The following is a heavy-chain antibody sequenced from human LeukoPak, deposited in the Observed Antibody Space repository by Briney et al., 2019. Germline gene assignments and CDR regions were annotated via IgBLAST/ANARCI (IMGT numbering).Heavy chain of an antibody. CDR1: GFTFSSYA. J-gene: IGHJ4*02. V-gene: IGHV3-23*01. D-gene: IGHD1-26*01. CDR2: ISGSGGST. CDR3: VRQDSGSYLGGY. Sequence: GGSLRLSCAASGFTFSSYAMSWVRQAPGKGLEWVSAISGSGGSTYYADSVKGRFTIFRDNAKKTLYLQMNSLRAEDTAVYYCVRQDSGSYLGGYWGQGTLVTVSS.